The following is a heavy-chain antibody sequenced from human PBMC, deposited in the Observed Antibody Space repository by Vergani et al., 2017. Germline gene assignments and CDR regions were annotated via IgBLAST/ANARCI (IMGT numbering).Heavy chain of an antibody. D-gene: IGHD5-12*01. CDR2: IYNTGGT. CDR3: ARFSSGCVA. V-gene: IGHV4-61*02. Sequence: QVQLKESGPGLVGPSETLSLTCTVSGGPFSGGSHYWSWIRQSAGKGLEWIGRIYNTGGTNYDPSLKTRVTMSVDTSKNQFSLKLASVTAADTAIYYCARFSSGCVAWGPGTPVTVSS. J-gene: IGHJ4*02. CDR1: GGPFSGGSHY.